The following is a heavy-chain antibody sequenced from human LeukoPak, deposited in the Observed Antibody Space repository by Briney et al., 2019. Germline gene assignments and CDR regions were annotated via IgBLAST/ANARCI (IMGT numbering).Heavy chain of an antibody. CDR3: AKLGQELNYDSSGYFDY. CDR1: GFTFSSYG. D-gene: IGHD3-22*01. J-gene: IGHJ4*02. V-gene: IGHV3-30*02. Sequence: PGGSLRLSCAASGFTFSSYGMHWVRQAPGKGLEWVAFIRYDGSNKYYADSVKGRFTISRDNSKNTLYLQMNSLRAEDTAVYYCAKLGQELNYDSSGYFDYWGQGTLVTVSS. CDR2: IRYDGSNK.